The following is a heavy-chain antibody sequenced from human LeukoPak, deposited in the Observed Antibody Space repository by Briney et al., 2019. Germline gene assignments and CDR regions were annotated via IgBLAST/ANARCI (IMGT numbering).Heavy chain of an antibody. J-gene: IGHJ4*02. CDR1: GFTFRDYA. V-gene: IGHV3-30-3*01. Sequence: GGSLRLSCAASGFTFRDYAIHWVRQAPGKGLEWVAVISYDGNNKYYADSVKGRFTISRDNSKNTLYLQMNSLRAEDTAVYYCARQALRYFDYWGQGTLVTVSS. CDR3: ARQALRYFDY. CDR2: ISYDGNNK. D-gene: IGHD2-21*02.